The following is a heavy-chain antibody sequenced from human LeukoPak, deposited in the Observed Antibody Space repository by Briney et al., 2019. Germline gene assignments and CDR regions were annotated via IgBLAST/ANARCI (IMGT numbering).Heavy chain of an antibody. J-gene: IGHJ6*02. CDR2: IDPSDSYT. V-gene: IGHV5-10-1*01. Sequence: GESLKISCKGSGYSFTSYWISWVRQMPGKGLEWMGRIDPSDSYTNYSPSFQGHVTISADKSISTAYLQWSSLKASDTAMYYCARRRIAVAGTRYYYGMDVWGQGTTVTVS. CDR3: ARRRIAVAGTRYYYGMDV. D-gene: IGHD6-19*01. CDR1: GYSFTSYW.